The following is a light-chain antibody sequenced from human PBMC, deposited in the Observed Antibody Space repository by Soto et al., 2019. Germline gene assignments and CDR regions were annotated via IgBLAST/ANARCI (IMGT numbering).Light chain of an antibody. CDR1: QSVSSSY. J-gene: IGKJ1*01. CDR3: QKYGNFWT. CDR2: GAS. V-gene: IGKV3-20*01. Sequence: ILMAQSPATLSVSPGERAALSFRASQSVSSSYLAWYQQKPGQAPRLLIYGASSRATGIPDRFSGSGSGTDFSLTIRRLEPDDFAVYYCQKYGNFWTFGQGTKVDIK.